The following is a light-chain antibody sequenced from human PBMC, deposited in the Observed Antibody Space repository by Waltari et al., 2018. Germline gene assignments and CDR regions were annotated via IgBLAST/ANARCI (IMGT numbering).Light chain of an antibody. J-gene: IGKJ3*01. CDR1: QDISNY. CDR2: DAS. Sequence: DIQMTQPPSSLSASVGDRVTITCQASQDISNYLNWYQQKPGKAPKLLIYDASNLETGVPSRFSGSGSGTDFTFTISSLQPEDIATYYCQQYDNLPPFTFGPGTKVDIE. V-gene: IGKV1-33*01. CDR3: QQYDNLPPFT.